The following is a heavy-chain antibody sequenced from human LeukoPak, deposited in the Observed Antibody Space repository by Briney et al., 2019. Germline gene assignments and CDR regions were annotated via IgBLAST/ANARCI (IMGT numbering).Heavy chain of an antibody. CDR3: ARRRESVSYGDYRFDY. D-gene: IGHD4-17*01. CDR1: GFTFSNYA. Sequence: GGSLRLSCTASGFTFSNYAMSWVRQAPGRGLEWVSAISGSSGLTYYADSVKGRFTISRDNSKNTLFVQMNSLRAEDTAVYYCARRRESVSYGDYRFDYWGQGTLVTVSS. J-gene: IGHJ4*02. CDR2: ISGSSGLT. V-gene: IGHV3-23*01.